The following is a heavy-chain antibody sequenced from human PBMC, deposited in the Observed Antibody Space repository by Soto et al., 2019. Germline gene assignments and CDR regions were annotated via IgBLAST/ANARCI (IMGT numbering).Heavy chain of an antibody. CDR1: GGSISSYY. CDR2: IYYSGST. V-gene: IGHV4-59*01. D-gene: IGHD2-15*01. J-gene: IGHJ4*02. CDR3: ARWVVVDAASSYFDY. Sequence: SETLSLTCTVSGGSISSYYWSWIRQPPGKGLEWIGYIYYSGSTNYNPSLKSRVTISVGTSKNQFSLKLSSVTAADTAVYYCARWVVVDAASSYFDYWGQGTLVTVSS.